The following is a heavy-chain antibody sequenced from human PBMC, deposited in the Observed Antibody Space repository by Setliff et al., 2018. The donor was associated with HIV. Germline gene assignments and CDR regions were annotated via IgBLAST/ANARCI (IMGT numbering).Heavy chain of an antibody. CDR2: ISSSGDST. CDR1: GFSFNTYA. J-gene: IGHJ4*02. Sequence: GGSLRLSCAASGFSFNTYAMSWVRQVPGKGLEWVSGISSSGDSTYYADSVEGRFTISRDNSKNTLYLQMNSLRAEDTAVYYCARGHYSSSSGWGQGALVTVSS. V-gene: IGHV3-23*01. CDR3: ARGHYSSSSG. D-gene: IGHD6-6*01.